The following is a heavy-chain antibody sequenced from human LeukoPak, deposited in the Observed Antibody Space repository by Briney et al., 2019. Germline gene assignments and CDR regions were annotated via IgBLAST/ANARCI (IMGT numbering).Heavy chain of an antibody. V-gene: IGHV4-39*01. CDR3: ARYVVYGSGKYYFDY. D-gene: IGHD3-10*01. Sequence: SETLSLTCFVSGGSIRSSDYCWSWILQPPGKEVEWIASIAYGGTTYYNPSLQSRVTISVDTSKNQFSLRLNSVTAADTAVYFCARYVVYGSGKYYFDYWGQGSLVTVSS. CDR2: IAYGGTT. CDR1: GGSIRSSDYC. J-gene: IGHJ4*02.